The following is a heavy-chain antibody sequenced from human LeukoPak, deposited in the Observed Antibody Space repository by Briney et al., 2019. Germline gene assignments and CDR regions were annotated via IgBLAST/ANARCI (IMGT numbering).Heavy chain of an antibody. CDR3: ARLGGYDFWSGYKKGSFDY. J-gene: IGHJ4*02. D-gene: IGHD3-3*01. Sequence: GRSLRLSCAASGFTFDGYAMNWVRQAPGKGLEWVSYISSSGSTIYYADSVKGRFTISRDNAKNSLYLQMNSLRAEDTAVYYCARLGGYDFWSGYKKGSFDYWGQGTLVTVSS. CDR1: GFTFDGYA. CDR2: ISSSGSTI. V-gene: IGHV3-48*03.